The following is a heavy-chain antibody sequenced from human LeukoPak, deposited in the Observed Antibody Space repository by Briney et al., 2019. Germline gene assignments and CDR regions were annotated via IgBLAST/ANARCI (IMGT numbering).Heavy chain of an antibody. CDR1: GFSRSTSGMR. CDR2: NDWDDDK. D-gene: IGHD5-24*01. Sequence: SGPALVKPTQTLTLTCTFSGFSRSTSGMRVSWIRQPPGHALEWLARNDWDDDKFCSASLRTRLTISKDTSKNQVVLTLINMDPADTATYYCARIGDGYKIDYWGQGTLVTVSS. V-gene: IGHV2-70*04. CDR3: ARIGDGYKIDY. J-gene: IGHJ4*02.